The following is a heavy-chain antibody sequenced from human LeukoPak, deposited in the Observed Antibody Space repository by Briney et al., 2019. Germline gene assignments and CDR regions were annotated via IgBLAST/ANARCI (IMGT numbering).Heavy chain of an antibody. Sequence: SGGSLRLSCAASGFTFSNYWMSWVRQAPGNGLEWVANINREGNEKYYVDSVRGRFTISRDNAKNSLYLQVNRLRAEDTAVYYCARTLVGGTNWFDPWGQGTLVTVSS. D-gene: IGHD1-26*01. CDR1: GFTFSNYW. J-gene: IGHJ5*02. V-gene: IGHV3-7*01. CDR3: ARTLVGGTNWFDP. CDR2: INREGNEK.